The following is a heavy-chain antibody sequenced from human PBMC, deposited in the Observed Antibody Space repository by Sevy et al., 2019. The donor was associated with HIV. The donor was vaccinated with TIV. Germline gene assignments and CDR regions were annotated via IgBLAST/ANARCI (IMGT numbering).Heavy chain of an antibody. V-gene: IGHV3-23*01. Sequence: GGSLRLSCAASAFTFKSYAMTWVRQAPGKGLEWISSISGSGGDTKYADSVKGRFTISRDNSKNTLYLKMNGLRAEDTAVYYCAKDQVDYIWGTYRHWGQGTLVTVSS. CDR1: AFTFKSYA. CDR2: ISGSGGDT. CDR3: AKDQVDYIWGTYRH. D-gene: IGHD3-16*02. J-gene: IGHJ4*02.